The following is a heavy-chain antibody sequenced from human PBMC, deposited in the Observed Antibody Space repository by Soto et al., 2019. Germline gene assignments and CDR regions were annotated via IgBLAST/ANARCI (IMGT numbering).Heavy chain of an antibody. CDR1: GYTFTSYD. V-gene: IGHV1-8*01. CDR2: MNPNSGNT. D-gene: IGHD3-9*01. Sequence: ASVKVACKASGYTFTSYDSNWVRQATGQGLEWMGWMNPNSGNTGYAQKFQGRVTMTRNTSISTAYMELSSLRSEDTAVYYCARGRGQLRYFDHSYYYYYYGMDVWGQGTTVTVSS. J-gene: IGHJ6*02. CDR3: ARGRGQLRYFDHSYYYYYYGMDV.